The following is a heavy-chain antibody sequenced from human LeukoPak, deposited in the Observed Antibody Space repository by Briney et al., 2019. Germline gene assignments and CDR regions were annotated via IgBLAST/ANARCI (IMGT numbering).Heavy chain of an antibody. V-gene: IGHV1-2*04. CDR3: ARVSPSGSYAGEFDY. J-gene: IGHJ4*02. D-gene: IGHD1-26*01. CDR2: INPNSGGT. Sequence: ASVTVSCKASGYTFTGYYMHWVRQAPGQGLEWMGWINPNSGGTNYAQKFQGWVTITRDTSISTAYMELSRLRSDDTAVYYCARVSPSGSYAGEFDYWGQGTLVTVSS. CDR1: GYTFTGYY.